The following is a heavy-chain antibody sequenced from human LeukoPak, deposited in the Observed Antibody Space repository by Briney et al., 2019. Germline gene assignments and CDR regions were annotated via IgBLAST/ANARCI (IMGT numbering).Heavy chain of an antibody. D-gene: IGHD3-22*01. CDR2: IYYSGST. J-gene: IGHJ4*02. V-gene: IGHV4-59*01. Sequence: SETLSLTCTVSGGSISSYYWSWIRQPPGKGLEWIGYIYYSGSTNYNPSPKSRVAISVDTSKNQFSLKLSSVTAADTAVYYCAGASYDSSGVHWGQGTLVTVSS. CDR3: AGASYDSSGVH. CDR1: GGSISSYY.